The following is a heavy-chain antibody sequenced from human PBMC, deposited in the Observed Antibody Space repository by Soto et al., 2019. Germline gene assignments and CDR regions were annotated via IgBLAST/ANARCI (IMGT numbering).Heavy chain of an antibody. CDR1: GYTLTSYY. Sequence: ASLKVSCNASGYTLTSYYIHWVRQAPGQGLEWMGVIHPGGGSTNSAQNFKGRSTMTRYTSTSTVYMEVTSLTLDDTAVYFCALPTVVGATVRYFFDYWGQGTLVTVSS. V-gene: IGHV1-46*01. D-gene: IGHD1-26*01. CDR3: ALPTVVGATVRYFFDY. CDR2: IHPGGGST. J-gene: IGHJ4*01.